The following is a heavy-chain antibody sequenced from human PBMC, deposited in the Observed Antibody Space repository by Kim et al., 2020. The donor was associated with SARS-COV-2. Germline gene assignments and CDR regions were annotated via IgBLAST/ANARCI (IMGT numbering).Heavy chain of an antibody. D-gene: IGHD5-18*01. CDR3: ARGGRGSYGYFDY. Sequence: PRKARFTNPRDNSKNTLYLQMNSLRAEDTAVYYCARGGRGSYGYFDYWGQGTLVTVSS. J-gene: IGHJ4*02. V-gene: IGHV3-30*01.